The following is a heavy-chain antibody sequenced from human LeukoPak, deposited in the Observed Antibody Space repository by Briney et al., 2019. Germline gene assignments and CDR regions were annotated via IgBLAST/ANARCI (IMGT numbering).Heavy chain of an antibody. J-gene: IGHJ4*02. D-gene: IGHD5-18*01. CDR3: ASDRGYSYGATDY. CDR1: GGTFSSYA. Sequence: SSVKVSFKASGGTFSSYAFSWVRQAPGQGLEWMGGSIPIFGTANYAQKFQGRVMITADESTNTPYMEMSSLRSEDTAVYYCASDRGYSYGATDYWGQGTLVTVSS. V-gene: IGHV1-69*13. CDR2: SIPIFGTA.